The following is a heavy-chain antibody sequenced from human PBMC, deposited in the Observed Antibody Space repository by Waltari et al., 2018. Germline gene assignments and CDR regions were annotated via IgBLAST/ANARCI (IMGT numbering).Heavy chain of an antibody. Sequence: QVQLVESGGGVVQPGKSRRLSCAASGFTFSRYVMHWVRQAPGKGLEWVAVISSDGSDKYYADSVKGRFTISRDKSKNTLYLQMNSLGIEDTAVYYCVKDRDGDNYDAFDIWGQGTKVSVSS. V-gene: IGHV3-30*18. CDR3: VKDRDGDNYDAFDI. J-gene: IGHJ3*02. CDR1: GFTFSRYV. CDR2: ISSDGSDK.